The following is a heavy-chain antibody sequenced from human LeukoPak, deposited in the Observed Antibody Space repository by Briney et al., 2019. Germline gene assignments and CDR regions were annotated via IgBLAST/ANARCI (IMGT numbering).Heavy chain of an antibody. V-gene: IGHV4-34*01. CDR1: GGSFSGYY. Sequence: SETLSLTCAVYGGSFSGYYWSWIRQPPGKGLEWIGEINHSGSTNYNPSLKSRVTISVDTSKNQFSLKLSSVTAADTAVYYCARPFYYYDSSGYHSYYFDYWGQGTLVTVSS. J-gene: IGHJ4*02. CDR3: ARPFYYYDSSGYHSYYFDY. CDR2: INHSGST. D-gene: IGHD3-22*01.